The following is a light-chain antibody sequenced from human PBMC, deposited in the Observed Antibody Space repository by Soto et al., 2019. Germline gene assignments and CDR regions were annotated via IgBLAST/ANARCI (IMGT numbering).Light chain of an antibody. J-gene: IGLJ3*02. CDR2: GNS. Sequence: QSVLTQPPSVSGAPGQRVTISCTGSSSNIGAGHYVYWYQQLPGTAPKLLIYGNSNRPSGVPDRFSGSKSGTSASLAITGLQAEDEADYYCQSYDSSLSGSVFGGGTKLTVL. CDR3: QSYDSSLSGSV. CDR1: SSNIGAGHY. V-gene: IGLV1-40*01.